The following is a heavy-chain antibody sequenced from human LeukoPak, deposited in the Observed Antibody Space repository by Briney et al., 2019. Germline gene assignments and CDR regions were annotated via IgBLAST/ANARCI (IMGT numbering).Heavy chain of an antibody. CDR1: GGSISSSSYY. D-gene: IGHD3-3*01. CDR3: ARATRVDYDFWSGYPYYFDY. CDR2: IYYSGST. Sequence: PSETLSLTCTVSGGSISSSSYYWGWIRQPPGKGLEWIGSIYYSGSTYYNPSLKSRVTISVDTSKNQFSLKLSSVTAADTAVYYCARATRVDYDFWSGYPYYFDYWGQGTLVTVSS. J-gene: IGHJ4*02. V-gene: IGHV4-39*07.